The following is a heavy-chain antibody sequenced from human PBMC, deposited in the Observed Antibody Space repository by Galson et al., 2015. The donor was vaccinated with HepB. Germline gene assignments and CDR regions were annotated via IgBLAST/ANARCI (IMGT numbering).Heavy chain of an antibody. CDR3: ARSGYSYGYDWYFDL. CDR1: GGSISSGGYS. V-gene: IGHV4-30-2*01. D-gene: IGHD5-18*01. CDR2: IYHSGST. Sequence: LSLTCAVSGGSISSGGYSWSWIRQPPGKGLEWIGYIYHSGSTYYNPSLKSRVTISVDRSKNQFSLKLSSVTAADTAVYYCARSGYSYGYDWYFDLWGRGTLVTVSS. J-gene: IGHJ2*01.